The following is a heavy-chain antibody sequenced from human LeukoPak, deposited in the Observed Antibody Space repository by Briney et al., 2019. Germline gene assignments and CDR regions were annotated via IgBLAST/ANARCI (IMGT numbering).Heavy chain of an antibody. D-gene: IGHD6-19*01. CDR3: ARGAVAGRFDY. Sequence: GGSLRLSCAASGFTFSSYAMSWVRQAPGEGLEWVSVIYSGGSTYYADSVKGRFTISRDNSKNTLYLQMNSLRAEDTAVYYCARGAVAGRFDYWGQGTLVTVSS. J-gene: IGHJ4*02. V-gene: IGHV3-53*01. CDR1: GFTFSSYA. CDR2: IYSGGST.